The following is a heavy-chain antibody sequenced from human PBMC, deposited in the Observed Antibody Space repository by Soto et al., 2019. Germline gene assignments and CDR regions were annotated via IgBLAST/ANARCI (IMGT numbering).Heavy chain of an antibody. CDR3: ARKGRFLEWLSPTYYFDY. CDR1: GGPINSPDYY. Sequence: SETLSLTCNVSGGPINSPDYYWTWIRQSPGKGLEWIGYLYYSGSTQYNPSLRSPVTMSVDTSKNHFSLKLSSVTAADTAVYYCARKGRFLEWLSPTYYFDYWGQGTLVTVSS. J-gene: IGHJ4*02. D-gene: IGHD3-3*01. V-gene: IGHV4-61*03. CDR2: LYYSGST.